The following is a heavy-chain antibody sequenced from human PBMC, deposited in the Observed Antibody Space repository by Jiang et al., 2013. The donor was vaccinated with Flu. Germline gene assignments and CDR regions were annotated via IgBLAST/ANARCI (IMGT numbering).Heavy chain of an antibody. D-gene: IGHD6-13*01. CDR1: SFTTYW. J-gene: IGHJ5*02. V-gene: IGHV5-10-1*01. CDR2: LILVTLIA. Sequence: SFTTYWISWVRQMPGKAWSGWGGLILVTLIATITRLPGHVNISVDMSSSTAYLQWSSLRASDTAKYYCARHSGASAHQRSLPGNNWFDPWGQGTLVTVSS. CDR3: ARHSGASAHQRSLPGNNWFDP.